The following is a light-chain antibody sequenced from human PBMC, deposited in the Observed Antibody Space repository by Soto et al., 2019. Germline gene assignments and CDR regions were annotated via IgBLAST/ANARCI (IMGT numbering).Light chain of an antibody. Sequence: QSALTQPASVSGSPGQSVTISCTGTSGDIGGYNYVSWYQHHPGKAPKLVISEVNHRPSGISNRFSGSKSGTTASLTISGLQAEDEAHYYCSSFTNSSTLVVFGGGTKLTVL. CDR1: SGDIGGYNY. V-gene: IGLV2-14*01. J-gene: IGLJ2*01. CDR3: SSFTNSSTLVV. CDR2: EVN.